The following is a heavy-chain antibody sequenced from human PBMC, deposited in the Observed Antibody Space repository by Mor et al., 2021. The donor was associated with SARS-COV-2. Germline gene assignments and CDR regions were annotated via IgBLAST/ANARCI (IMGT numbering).Heavy chain of an antibody. V-gene: IGHV3-7*01. Sequence: HAPGKGPEWGANIKEDGTEKASVESVKGRFIISRDNAKNSLYLGMNNLRVEDTAVYYCARDGLSWSFDNWGQGTPVTVSS. J-gene: IGHJ4*01. CDR2: IKEDGTEK. CDR3: ARDGLSWSFDN.